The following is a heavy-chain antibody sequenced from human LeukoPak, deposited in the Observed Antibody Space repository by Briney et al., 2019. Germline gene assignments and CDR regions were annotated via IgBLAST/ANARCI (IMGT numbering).Heavy chain of an antibody. V-gene: IGHV1-2*02. J-gene: IGHJ6*02. Sequence: ASVKVSCEASGYTFTGYYMHWVRQAPGQGLEWMGWINPNSGGTNYAQKFQGRVTMTRNTSISTAYMELSSLRSEDTAVYYCARGRYSRTNYYYYGVDVWGQGTTVTVSS. CDR2: INPNSGGT. CDR3: ARGRYSRTNYYYYGVDV. CDR1: GYTFTGYY. D-gene: IGHD4-11*01.